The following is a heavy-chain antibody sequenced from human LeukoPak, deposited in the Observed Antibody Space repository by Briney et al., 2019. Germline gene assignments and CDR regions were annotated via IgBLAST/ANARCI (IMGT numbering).Heavy chain of an antibody. J-gene: IGHJ4*02. Sequence: NPSQTLSLTCTVSGGSISSGSYYWSWIRQPPGKGLEWIGYIYYSGSTNYNPSLKSRVTISVDTSKNQFSLKLSSVTAADTAVYYCARRACSYGECYAYYFDYWGRGTLVTVSS. CDR2: IYYSGST. CDR3: ARRACSYGECYAYYFDY. D-gene: IGHD2-8*01. V-gene: IGHV4-61*01. CDR1: GGSISSGSYY.